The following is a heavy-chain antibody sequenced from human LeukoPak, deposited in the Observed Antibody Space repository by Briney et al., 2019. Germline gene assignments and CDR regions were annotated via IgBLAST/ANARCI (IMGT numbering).Heavy chain of an antibody. D-gene: IGHD3-16*01. CDR2: IYYSGST. V-gene: IGHV4-59*01. CDR3: ARAAPTGEDGAFDI. CDR1: GGSISNYY. J-gene: IGHJ3*02. Sequence: PSETLSLTCTVSGGSISNYYWSWIRQPPGKGLEWIGYIYYSGSTNYNPSLKSRVTISVDTFKNQFSLKLSSVTAADTAVYYCARAAPTGEDGAFDIWGQGTMVTVSS.